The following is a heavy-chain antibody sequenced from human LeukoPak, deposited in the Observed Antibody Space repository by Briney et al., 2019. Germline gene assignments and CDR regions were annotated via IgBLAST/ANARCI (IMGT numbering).Heavy chain of an antibody. Sequence: PSETLSLTCTVSGGSIRSYYWGWVRQPPGKGLEWIGRIYTTATTDYNPSLKTRLTISIDTSKNQFSLRLTSVIAADTAVYYCARQGYTASYYFLDYWSQGTLVTVSS. V-gene: IGHV4-4*07. CDR2: IYTTATT. CDR3: ARQGYTASYYFLDY. J-gene: IGHJ4*02. D-gene: IGHD1-26*01. CDR1: GGSIRSYY.